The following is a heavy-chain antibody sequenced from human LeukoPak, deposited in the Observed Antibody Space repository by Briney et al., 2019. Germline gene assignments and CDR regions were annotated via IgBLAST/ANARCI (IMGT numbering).Heavy chain of an antibody. CDR3: ARWDSYFDWLGAFDI. D-gene: IGHD3-9*01. CDR2: ISSSGSTI. CDR1: GFTFSSYE. J-gene: IGHJ3*02. Sequence: GGSLRLSCAASGFTFSSYEMNWVRQAPGKGLEWVSYISSSGSTIYYADSVKGRFTISRDNAKNSLYLQMNSLRAEDTAVYYCARWDSYFDWLGAFDIWGQGTMVTVSS. V-gene: IGHV3-48*03.